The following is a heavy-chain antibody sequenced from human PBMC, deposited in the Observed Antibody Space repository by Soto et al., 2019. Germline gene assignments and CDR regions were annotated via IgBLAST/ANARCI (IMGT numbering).Heavy chain of an antibody. CDR2: IIPIFGTA. J-gene: IGHJ6*02. D-gene: IGHD3-16*01. CDR3: SGLGYYYYGMDV. V-gene: IGHV1-69*12. CDR1: GGTFSSYA. Sequence: QVQLVQSGAEVKKPGSSVKVSCKASGGTFSSYAISWVRQAPGQGLEWMGGIIPIFGTANYAQKFQSRVTITADESTSTAYMELSSLRSEDTAVYYCSGLGYYYYGMDVWGQGTTVTVSS.